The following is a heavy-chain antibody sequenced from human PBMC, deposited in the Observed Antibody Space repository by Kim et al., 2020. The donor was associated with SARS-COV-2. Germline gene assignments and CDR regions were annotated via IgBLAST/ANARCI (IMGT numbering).Heavy chain of an antibody. CDR1: GGSISSGGNH. V-gene: IGHV4-31*03. D-gene: IGHD3-22*01. Sequence: SETLSLTCTVSGGSISSGGNHWSWIRQHPGKGLEWIGYIYYSGSTYYNPSLKSRVTISVDTSKNQFSLKLSSVTAADTAVYYCARGQGLITMIVVVVGAFDYWGQGTLVTVSS. J-gene: IGHJ4*02. CDR2: IYYSGST. CDR3: ARGQGLITMIVVVVGAFDY.